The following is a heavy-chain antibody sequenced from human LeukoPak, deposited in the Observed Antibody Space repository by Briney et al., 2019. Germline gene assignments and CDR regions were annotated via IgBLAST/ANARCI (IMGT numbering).Heavy chain of an antibody. CDR2: INHSGST. Sequence: PSETLSLTCAVYGRSFSGYYWSWIRQPPGKGLEWIGEINHSGSTNYNPSLKSRVTISVDTSKNQFSLKLSSVTAADTAVYYCASHDYDFWSGYSSWFDPWGQGTLVTVSS. V-gene: IGHV4-34*01. CDR1: GRSFSGYY. D-gene: IGHD3-3*01. CDR3: ASHDYDFWSGYSSWFDP. J-gene: IGHJ5*02.